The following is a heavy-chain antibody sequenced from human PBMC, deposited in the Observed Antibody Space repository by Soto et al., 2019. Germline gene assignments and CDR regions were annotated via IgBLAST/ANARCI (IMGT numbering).Heavy chain of an antibody. D-gene: IGHD3-3*01. J-gene: IGHJ4*02. V-gene: IGHV3-30*03. CDR1: GFTFSRSG. Sequence: QVQLVEFGGGVVQPGRSLRLSCAVSGFTFSRSGMHWVRQAPGKGLEWVAVISNDGSSRYYADSVKGRFTISRDNSKNTLFLQMNSLRPEDTAVYYCATELVRFFEWSTTDYWGQGTLVTVSS. CDR3: ATELVRFFEWSTTDY. CDR2: ISNDGSSR.